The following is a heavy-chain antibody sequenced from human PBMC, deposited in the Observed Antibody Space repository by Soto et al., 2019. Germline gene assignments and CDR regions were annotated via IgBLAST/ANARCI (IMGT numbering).Heavy chain of an antibody. CDR3: AKGGAYGSGTFDF. D-gene: IGHD3-10*01. J-gene: IGHJ4*02. V-gene: IGHV3-9*01. Sequence: VQLVESGGDLVQPGRSLRLSCEASGFTFHDHAMHWVRHAPGKGLEWVSGISWNSGTIDYADSVRGRFTISRDNAKSSLYLQINSLRPEDTALYYCAKGGAYGSGTFDFWGQGTLVTVSS. CDR2: ISWNSGTI. CDR1: GFTFHDHA.